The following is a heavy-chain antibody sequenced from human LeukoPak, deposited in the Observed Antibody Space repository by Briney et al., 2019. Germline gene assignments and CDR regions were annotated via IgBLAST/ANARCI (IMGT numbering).Heavy chain of an antibody. V-gene: IGHV3-21*01. D-gene: IGHD3-9*01. CDR3: AREGRWRYDILTGYFDY. Sequence: GGSLRLSCAAPGFTFSSYSMNWVRQAPGKGLEWVSSISSSSSYIYYADSVKGRFTISRDNAKNSLFLQMDSLTAEDTAVYYCAREGRWRYDILTGYFDYWGQGILVTVSS. CDR1: GFTFSSYS. CDR2: ISSSSSYI. J-gene: IGHJ4*02.